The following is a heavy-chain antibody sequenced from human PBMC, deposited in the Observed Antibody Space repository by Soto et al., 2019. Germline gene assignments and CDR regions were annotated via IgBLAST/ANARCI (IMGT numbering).Heavy chain of an antibody. D-gene: IGHD3-16*01. CDR2: MKPYSGNT. J-gene: IGHJ1*01. V-gene: IGHV1-8*01. CDR3: AGSAPCSAL. CDR1: GYTFTSYD. Sequence: QVQLVQPGAEVKKPGASVKVSCKASGYTFTSYDINWVRQATGQGLEWVGWMKPYSGNTGDAQKCQGSFTMTRSTSKRRAYTELNCLGSADTAVYICAGSAPCSALWVQGTMADVSS.